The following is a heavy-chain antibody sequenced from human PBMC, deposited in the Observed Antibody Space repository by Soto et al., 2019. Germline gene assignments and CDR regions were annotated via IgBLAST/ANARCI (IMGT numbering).Heavy chain of an antibody. CDR1: GFTFSSYA. D-gene: IGHD6-13*01. CDR2: ISGSGGST. V-gene: IGHV3-23*01. J-gene: IGHJ3*02. CDR3: AKVGSSRGSAFDI. Sequence: EVQLLESGGGLVQPGGSLRLSCAASGFTFSSYAMSWVRQAPGKGLEWVLAISGSGGSTYYADSVKGRFTISRDNSENTLYLQMNSLRAEDTAVYYCAKVGSSRGSAFDIWGQGTMVTVSS.